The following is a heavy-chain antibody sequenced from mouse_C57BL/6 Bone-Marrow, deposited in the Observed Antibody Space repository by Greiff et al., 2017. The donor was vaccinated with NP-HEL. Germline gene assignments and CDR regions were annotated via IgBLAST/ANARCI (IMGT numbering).Heavy chain of an antibody. J-gene: IGHJ3*01. CDR2: IYPGSGST. Sequence: QVQLQQPGAELVKPGASVKMSCKASGYTFTSYCITWVKQRPGQGLEWIGDIYPGSGSTNYDEKFQSKATLTVDTSSSTAYMQLSGLTSEDSAVYYGARPMLNRPWFADWGQGTLVTVAA. V-gene: IGHV1-55*01. CDR3: ARPMLNRPWFAD. CDR1: GYTFTSYC. D-gene: IGHD6-5*01.